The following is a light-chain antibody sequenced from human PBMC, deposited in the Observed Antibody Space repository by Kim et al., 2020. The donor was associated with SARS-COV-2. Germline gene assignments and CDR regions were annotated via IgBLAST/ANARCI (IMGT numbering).Light chain of an antibody. V-gene: IGKV3-11*01. CDR2: DAS. J-gene: IGKJ5*01. CDR3: QQRRNWPRIT. Sequence: SPGESAARSGRASQSVSTYLAWYQQKPGQAPRLLIYDASIRATGIPARFSGSGAGTDFTLPISRLEPEDSAVYYCQQRRNWPRITFGQGTRLEIK. CDR1: QSVSTY.